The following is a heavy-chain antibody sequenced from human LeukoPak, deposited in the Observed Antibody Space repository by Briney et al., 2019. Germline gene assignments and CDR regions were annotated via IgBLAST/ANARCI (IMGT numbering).Heavy chain of an antibody. V-gene: IGHV3-23*01. CDR2: ISGSGGGT. CDR3: AKDGVATITFDY. J-gene: IGHJ4*02. D-gene: IGHD5-12*01. Sequence: GGSLRLSCTASGFTFSSYAMSWVRQAPGKGLEWVSVISGSGGGTYYGDSVKGRFTISRDNSKNTLYLQMNSLRADDTAVYYCAKDGVATITFDYWGQGTLVTVSS. CDR1: GFTFSSYA.